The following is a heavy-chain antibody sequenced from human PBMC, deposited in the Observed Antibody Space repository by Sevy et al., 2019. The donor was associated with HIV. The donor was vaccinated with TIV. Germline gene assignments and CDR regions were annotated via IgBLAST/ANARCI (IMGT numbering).Heavy chain of an antibody. CDR2: ISSSSSYI. CDR1: GFTFSSYS. CDR3: ARDFRADDILTGYPAYYYYYGMDV. V-gene: IGHV3-21*01. J-gene: IGHJ6*02. D-gene: IGHD3-9*01. Sequence: GGSLRLSCAASGFTFSSYSMSWVRQAPGKGLEWVSSISSSSSYIYYADSVKGRFTISRDNAKNSLYLQMNSLRAEDTAVYYCARDFRADDILTGYPAYYYYYGMDVWGQGTTVTVSS.